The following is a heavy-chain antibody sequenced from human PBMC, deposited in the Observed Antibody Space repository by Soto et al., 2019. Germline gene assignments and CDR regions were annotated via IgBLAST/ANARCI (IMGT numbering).Heavy chain of an antibody. CDR2: INPSGGIT. Sequence: ASVEVSCKASGYTLTSYDLHWVLQAPGEGPEWMGIINPSGGITNDAQKFQDRVTMTSDTSTSTVYMELSSLRSEDTAVYYCARGISTTRYYYYYGMDVWGQGTTVTSP. D-gene: IGHD2-2*01. CDR1: GYTLTSYD. V-gene: IGHV1-46*01. CDR3: ARGISTTRYYYYYGMDV. J-gene: IGHJ6*02.